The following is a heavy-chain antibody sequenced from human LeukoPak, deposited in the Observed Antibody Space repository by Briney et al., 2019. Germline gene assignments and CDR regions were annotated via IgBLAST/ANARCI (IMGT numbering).Heavy chain of an antibody. CDR2: IHSTSGSI. Sequence: GGSLRLSCAASGFTFSSYHMNWVRQAPGKGLEWPSYIHSTSGSIHYADSVKGRFTISRDNAKNSLYLQMNSLRAEDTAVYYCSRVVQDVTGADYWGQGTLVIVSS. J-gene: IGHJ4*02. V-gene: IGHV3-48*01. CDR3: SRVVQDVTGADY. CDR1: GFTFSSYH. D-gene: IGHD3-9*01.